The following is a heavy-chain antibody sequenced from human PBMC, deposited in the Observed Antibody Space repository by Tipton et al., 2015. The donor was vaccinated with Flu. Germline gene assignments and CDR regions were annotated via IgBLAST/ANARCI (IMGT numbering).Heavy chain of an antibody. CDR2: IYSDGRA. CDR3: TRGQGANP. J-gene: IGHJ5*02. V-gene: IGHV3-53*01. Sequence: SLRLSCAASGFTVNSNYMSWARQAPGKGLEWVSVIYSDGRAYYVDSVKGRFTVSRDDSKNMLSLQMDSLRAEDTAVYYCTRGQGANPWGQGTLVTVSS. CDR1: GFTVNSNY.